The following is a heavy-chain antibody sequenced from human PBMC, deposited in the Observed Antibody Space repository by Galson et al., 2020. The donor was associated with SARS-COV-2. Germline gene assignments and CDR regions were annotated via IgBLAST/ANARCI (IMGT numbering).Heavy chain of an antibody. D-gene: IGHD2-2*01. Sequence: SETLSLTCTVSGGSISSNNYYWGWIRQPPGKGLEWIGSIFYSGSTYYNPSLKSRVTISADTSKNQFSLKLSSVTAADTAVYYCARSAGLAYCSDTSCLNYYGMDVWGQGTTVTVSS. J-gene: IGHJ6*02. CDR3: ARSAGLAYCSDTSCLNYYGMDV. V-gene: IGHV4-39*07. CDR2: IFYSGST. CDR1: GGSISSNNYY.